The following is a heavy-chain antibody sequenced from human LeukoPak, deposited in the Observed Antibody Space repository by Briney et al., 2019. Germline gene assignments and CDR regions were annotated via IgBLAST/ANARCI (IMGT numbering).Heavy chain of an antibody. V-gene: IGHV4-39*02. Sequence: SETLSLTCTVSGGSISSSTYYWGWIRQPPGKGLEWIGSIYYSGNTYYNPSLKSRVTISVDTSKNQFSLKLSSVTAADTAVYYCARDIVVVPAANWFDPWGQGTLVTVSS. D-gene: IGHD2-2*01. CDR1: GGSISSSTYY. CDR2: IYYSGNT. CDR3: ARDIVVVPAANWFDP. J-gene: IGHJ5*02.